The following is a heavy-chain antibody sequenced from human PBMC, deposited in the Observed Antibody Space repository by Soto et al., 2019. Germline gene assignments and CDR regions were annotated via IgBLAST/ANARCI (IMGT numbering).Heavy chain of an antibody. D-gene: IGHD2-2*01. CDR3: ARDLKVVVPAAIWGMDV. Sequence: QVQLVQSGAEVKKPGASVKVPCKASGYTFTSYGISWVRQAPGQGLEWMGWISAYNGNTNYAQKLQGRGTMTTDTSTCTGGMELRSLRSDDTAVYYGARDLKVVVPAAIWGMDVWGQGTTVTVSS. J-gene: IGHJ6*02. CDR2: ISAYNGNT. V-gene: IGHV1-18*01. CDR1: GYTFTSYG.